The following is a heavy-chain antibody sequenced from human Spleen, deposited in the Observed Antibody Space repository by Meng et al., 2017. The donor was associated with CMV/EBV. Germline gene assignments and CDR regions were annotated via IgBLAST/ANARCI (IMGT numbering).Heavy chain of an antibody. V-gene: IGHV2-5*02. Sequence: QITLKESGPTLVKPTQTLTLTCTFSGFSLSTSGMGLGWFRQPPGKALEWLALIYWDEDRRYSPSLKSRLTITKDTSKNRVVLTITNMNPVDTATYYCAHRAVIALHFDYGGQGTLVTVSS. CDR1: GFSLSTSGMG. D-gene: IGHD3-22*01. CDR3: AHRAVIALHFDY. J-gene: IGHJ4*02. CDR2: IYWDEDR.